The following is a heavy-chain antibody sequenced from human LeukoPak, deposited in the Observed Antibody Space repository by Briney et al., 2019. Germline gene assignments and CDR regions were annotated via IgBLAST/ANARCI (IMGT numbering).Heavy chain of an antibody. CDR3: ARHMGLGYSYGYPYFDY. CDR2: IYYSGST. D-gene: IGHD5-18*01. J-gene: IGHJ4*02. V-gene: IGHV4-59*08. Sequence: PSETLSLTCTVSGGSISSYFWSWSRQPPGKGLEWIGYIYYSGSTNYNPSPKSRVTISVDTSKNQFSLKLSSVTAADTAVYYCARHMGLGYSYGYPYFDYECQGNRVTVSS. CDR1: GGSISSYF.